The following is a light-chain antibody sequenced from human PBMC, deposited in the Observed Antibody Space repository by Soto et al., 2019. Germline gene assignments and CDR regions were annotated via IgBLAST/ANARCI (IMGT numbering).Light chain of an antibody. CDR3: CSYAGSSTL. Sequence: QSALTQPASVSGSPGQSITISCTGTSSDVGSYNLVSWYQQHPGKAPKLMIYEGSKRPSGVSNRFSGSKSGNTASLTISGLHAEDEADYYCCSYAGSSTLFGGGTKVTVL. CDR1: SSDVGSYNL. J-gene: IGLJ2*01. V-gene: IGLV2-23*01. CDR2: EGS.